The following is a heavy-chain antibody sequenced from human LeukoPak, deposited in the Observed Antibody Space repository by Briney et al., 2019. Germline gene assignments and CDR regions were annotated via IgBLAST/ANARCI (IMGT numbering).Heavy chain of an antibody. D-gene: IGHD2-2*01. Sequence: PGGSLRLSCSAPGFTFSSYAMHWVRQAPGKGLEYVSAISSNGGSTYYADSVKGRFTISRDNSKNTLYLQMSSLRAEDTAVYYCVKDSCSTSCLNFDYWGQGPWSPSPQ. CDR2: ISSNGGST. CDR3: VKDSCSTSCLNFDY. J-gene: IGHJ4*02. CDR1: GFTFSSYA. V-gene: IGHV3-64D*06.